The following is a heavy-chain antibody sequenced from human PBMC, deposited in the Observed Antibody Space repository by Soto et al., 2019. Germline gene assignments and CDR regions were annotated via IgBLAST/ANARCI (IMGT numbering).Heavy chain of an antibody. CDR2: ITTSSAYI. J-gene: IGHJ5*02. CDR1: GFTFNTYD. Sequence: EVQLVESGGGLVKPGGSLRLSCAASGFTFNTYDMNWVRQAPGKGLEWVSSITTSSAYIYYADSLKGRITISRDNAKNSLFLQVNSLRAEDPDVYYGVRSGTARLLRHSWFDTWGQGTLVTVSS. D-gene: IGHD2-21*01. CDR3: VRSGTARLLRHSWFDT. V-gene: IGHV3-21*01.